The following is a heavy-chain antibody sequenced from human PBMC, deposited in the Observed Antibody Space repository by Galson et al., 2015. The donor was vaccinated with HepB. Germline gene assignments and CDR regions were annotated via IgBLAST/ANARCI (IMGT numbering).Heavy chain of an antibody. J-gene: IGHJ4*02. D-gene: IGHD3-22*01. CDR2: IGSKANNYAT. CDR3: TRLGDLSGDSSS. CDR1: GLTFSGSA. V-gene: IGHV3-73*01. Sequence: SLRLSCAGSGLTFSGSAMHWDRQTSGKGLERVGRIGSKANNYATAYKPSVKGRFTISRDDSKNTAYLQMNSLRTEDTAVYYCTRLGDLSGDSSSWGQGTLVTVSS.